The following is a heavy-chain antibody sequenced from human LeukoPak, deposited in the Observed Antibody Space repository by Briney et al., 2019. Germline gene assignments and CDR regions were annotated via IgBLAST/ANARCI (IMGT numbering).Heavy chain of an antibody. CDR2: ISGSSDHT. CDR3: AKRGVVIRVFLVGFHKEAYYFDS. Sequence: PGGSLRLSCAASGFNFASYAMTWVRQAPGKGLEWLSAISGSSDHTYYADSVKGLFTISRDNSKNTLYLQMNSLRAEDTAVYFCAKRGVVIRVFLVGFHKEAYYFDSWGQGALVTVSS. CDR1: GFNFASYA. D-gene: IGHD3-10*01. V-gene: IGHV3-23*01. J-gene: IGHJ4*02.